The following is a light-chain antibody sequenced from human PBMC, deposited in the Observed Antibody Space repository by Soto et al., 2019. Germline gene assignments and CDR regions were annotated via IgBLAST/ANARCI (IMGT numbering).Light chain of an antibody. V-gene: IGKV3-15*01. CDR1: QTIGTN. Sequence: EIVMTQSPATLSVAPGERATLSCRASQTIGTNLAWYQQKPGQPPRLLFFGASTRATGVPARFSGSGSGTEFTLTISSLQPDDFATYYCQQYNIPWTFGQGTKVEIK. CDR2: GAS. CDR3: QQYNIPWT. J-gene: IGKJ1*01.